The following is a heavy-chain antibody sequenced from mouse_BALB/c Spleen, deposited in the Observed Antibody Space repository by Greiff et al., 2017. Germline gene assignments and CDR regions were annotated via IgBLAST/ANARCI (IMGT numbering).Heavy chain of an antibody. CDR1: GYSFTSYW. V-gene: IGHV1-74*04. Sequence: LVESGPQLVRPGASVKISCKASGYSFTSYWMHWVKQRPGQGLEWIGMIDPSDSETRLNQKFKDKATLTVDKSSSTAYMQLSSPTSEDSAVYYCAGYGSSYGYFDVWGAGTTVTVSS. CDR2: IDPSDSET. J-gene: IGHJ1*01. CDR3: AGYGSSYGYFDV. D-gene: IGHD1-1*01.